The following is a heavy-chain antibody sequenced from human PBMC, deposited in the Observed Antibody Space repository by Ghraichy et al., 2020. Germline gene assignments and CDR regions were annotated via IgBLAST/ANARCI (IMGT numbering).Heavy chain of an antibody. CDR1: GYTFTGYA. Sequence: ASVKVSCKVSGYTFTGYAFSWVRQAPGQGLEWMGWISAYNGNTDYAQKFQGRVTMTTDTSTSTAYMELRSLRSDDTAVYYCARDRKGDHWGQGTLVTVSS. CDR3: ARDRKGDH. CDR2: ISAYNGNT. V-gene: IGHV1-18*04. J-gene: IGHJ4*02.